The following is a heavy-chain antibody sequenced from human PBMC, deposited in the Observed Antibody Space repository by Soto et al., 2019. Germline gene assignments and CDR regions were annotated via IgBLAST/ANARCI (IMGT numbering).Heavy chain of an antibody. CDR2: IIPIFGTA. Sequence: SVKVSCKASGGTFSSYAISWVRQAPGQGLEWMGGIIPIFGTANYARKFQGRVTITADESTSTAYMELSSLRSEDTAVYYCARGHYGGNYFAYWGQGTLVTVSS. D-gene: IGHD4-17*01. CDR3: ARGHYGGNYFAY. J-gene: IGHJ4*02. V-gene: IGHV1-69*13. CDR1: GGTFSSYA.